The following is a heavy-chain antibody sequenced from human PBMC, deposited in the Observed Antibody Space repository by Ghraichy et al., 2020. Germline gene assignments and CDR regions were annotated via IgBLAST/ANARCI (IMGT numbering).Heavy chain of an antibody. Sequence: GGGCGSGAISWVRQAPGQGLEWMGGIIPIFGTANYAQKFQGRVTITADKSTSTAYMELSSLRSEDTAVYYCARSPIHCSSTSCYFGGYWGQGTLVTVSS. CDR1: GGGCGSGA. CDR2: IIPIFGTA. J-gene: IGHJ4*02. V-gene: IGHV1-69*06. D-gene: IGHD2-2*01. CDR3: ARSPIHCSSTSCYFGGY.